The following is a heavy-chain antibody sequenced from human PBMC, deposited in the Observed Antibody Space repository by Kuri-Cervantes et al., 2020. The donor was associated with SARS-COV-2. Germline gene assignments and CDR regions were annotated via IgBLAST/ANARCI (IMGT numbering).Heavy chain of an antibody. Sequence: ESLKISCTVSGGPIISGSYYWGWIRQPPGKGLEWIGSIYYSGTTYYNPSLKSRVTISVDTSKNQFSLKLSSLTAADTPVYYCARQMMSSITIFGVVITRNWFDPWGQGTLVTVSS. CDR3: ARQMMSSITIFGVVITRNWFDP. CDR1: GGPIISGSYY. V-gene: IGHV4-39*01. J-gene: IGHJ5*02. D-gene: IGHD3-3*01. CDR2: IYYSGTT.